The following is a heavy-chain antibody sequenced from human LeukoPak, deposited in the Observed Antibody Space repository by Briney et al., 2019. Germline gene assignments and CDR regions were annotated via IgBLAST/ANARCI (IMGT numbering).Heavy chain of an antibody. D-gene: IGHD5-12*01. CDR1: GYTFTSYA. CDR3: ARAYSGYDNWFDP. J-gene: IGHJ5*02. V-gene: IGHV1-3*01. Sequence: ASVKVSCKASGYTFTSYAMHWVRQAPGQRLEWMGWINAGNGNTEYSQKFQGRVTITRDTSASTAYMELSSLRSEDTAVYYCARAYSGYDNWFDPWGQGTLVTVSS. CDR2: INAGNGNT.